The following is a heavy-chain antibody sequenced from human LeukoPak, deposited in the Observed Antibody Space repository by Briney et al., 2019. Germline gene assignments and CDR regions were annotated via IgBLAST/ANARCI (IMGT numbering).Heavy chain of an antibody. CDR2: IYSGGST. V-gene: IGHV3-66*01. Sequence: GGSLRLSCAASGFTFDDYGMSWVRHAPGKGLAWVSLIYSGGSTYYADSVKGRFTISRDNSKNTLYLQMNGLRAEDTAVYYCARRAGGLARNNWFDPWGQGTLVTVSS. CDR1: GFTFDDYG. D-gene: IGHD3-16*01. J-gene: IGHJ5*02. CDR3: ARRAGGLARNNWFDP.